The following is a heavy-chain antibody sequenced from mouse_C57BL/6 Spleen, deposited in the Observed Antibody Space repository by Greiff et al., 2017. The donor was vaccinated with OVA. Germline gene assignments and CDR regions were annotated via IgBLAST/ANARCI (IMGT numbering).Heavy chain of an antibody. CDR3: ARWRPAMDY. CDR1: GYTFTSYW. Sequence: QVQLQQPGAELVKPGASVKLSCKASGYTFTSYWMQWVKQRPGQGLEWIGEIDPSDSYTNYNQKFKGKATLTVDTSSSTAYMQLSSLTSEDSAVYYCARWRPAMDYWGKGTSVTVSS. V-gene: IGHV1-50*01. CDR2: IDPSDSYT. J-gene: IGHJ4*01.